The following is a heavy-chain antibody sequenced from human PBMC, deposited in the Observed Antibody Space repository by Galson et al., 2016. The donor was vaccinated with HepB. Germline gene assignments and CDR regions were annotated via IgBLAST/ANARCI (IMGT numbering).Heavy chain of an antibody. V-gene: IGHV1-18*01. D-gene: IGHD3-22*01. Sequence: SVKVSCKASGYTFANYGISWVRQAPGQGLEWMGWIRAYNGNTNYPQKLRGRITMTTDTSTSTAYMELRSLKSDDTAVYYCARDFAYYSESCALGDYWGQGTLVTVSS. J-gene: IGHJ4*02. CDR2: IRAYNGNT. CDR3: ARDFAYYSESCALGDY. CDR1: GYTFANYG.